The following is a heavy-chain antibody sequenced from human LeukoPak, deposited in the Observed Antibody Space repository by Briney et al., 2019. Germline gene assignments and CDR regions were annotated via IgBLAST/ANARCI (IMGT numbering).Heavy chain of an antibody. CDR1: GFTFSSYS. D-gene: IGHD6-13*01. Sequence: HPGGSLRLSCAASGFTFSSYSMNWVRQAPGKGLKWVSYISSSGSTIYYADSVKGRFTISRDNAKNSLYLQMNSLRAEDTAVYYCAREAGSSWPHYYMDVWGKGTTVAISS. CDR2: ISSSGSTI. J-gene: IGHJ6*03. CDR3: AREAGSSWPHYYMDV. V-gene: IGHV3-48*04.